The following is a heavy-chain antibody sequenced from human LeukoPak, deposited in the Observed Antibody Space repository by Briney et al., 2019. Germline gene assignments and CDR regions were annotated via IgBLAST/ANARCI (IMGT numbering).Heavy chain of an antibody. V-gene: IGHV3-48*04. CDR1: GFTFSSYG. CDR2: ISPSGGNR. Sequence: GGSLRLSCAAPGFTFSSYGMHWVRQAPGKGLEWLSYISPSGGNRFYADSVKGRFTISRDNAKNSVFLQMNDLRAGDTALYYCASRRSGWPNDAFDIWGQGTMVIVTS. J-gene: IGHJ3*02. CDR3: ASRRSGWPNDAFDI. D-gene: IGHD6-19*01.